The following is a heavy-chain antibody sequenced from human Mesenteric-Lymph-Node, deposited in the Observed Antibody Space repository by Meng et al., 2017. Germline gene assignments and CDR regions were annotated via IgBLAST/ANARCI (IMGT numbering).Heavy chain of an antibody. V-gene: IGHV3-30*04. D-gene: IGHD2-21*01. Sequence: GGSLRLSCAASEFTFSTSTMHWVRQAPGKGLEWVALISSDGTQKYYADSVKGRFTISRDNSKKTLYLQMNSLRAEDAAVYFCARSRRPVLLASHFDSWGQGTLVTVSS. J-gene: IGHJ4*02. CDR1: EFTFSTST. CDR3: ARSRRPVLLASHFDS. CDR2: ISSDGTQK.